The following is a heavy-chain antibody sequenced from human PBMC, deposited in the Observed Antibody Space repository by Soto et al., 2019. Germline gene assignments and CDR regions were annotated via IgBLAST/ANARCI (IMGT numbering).Heavy chain of an antibody. CDR3: AKIGQPPYYYFGMDV. CDR2: ISGYYGDT. Sequence: QGQLMQSGTEVKKPGASVKVSCKASGYTFTRYGISWVRQAPGQGLEWMGWISGYYGDTNYAQKFQGRVTMTIDTSTSTAYMELRSLTSDDTAVYYCAKIGQPPYYYFGMDVWGQGTTVTVSS. V-gene: IGHV1-18*01. CDR1: GYTFTRYG. D-gene: IGHD3-16*01. J-gene: IGHJ6*02.